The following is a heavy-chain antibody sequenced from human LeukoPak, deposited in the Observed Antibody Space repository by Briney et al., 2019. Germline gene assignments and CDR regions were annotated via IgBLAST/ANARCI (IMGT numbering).Heavy chain of an antibody. V-gene: IGHV3-23*01. D-gene: IGHD2-2*01. CDR3: AKVTVPAATQMVPFDY. CDR1: GFTFSSYA. Sequence: GGSLRLSCAASGFTFSSYAMSWVRQAPGKGLEWVSAISGSGGSTYYADFVKGRFTISRDNSKNTLYLQMNSLRAEDTAVYYCAKVTVPAATQMVPFDYWGQGTLVTVSS. J-gene: IGHJ4*02. CDR2: ISGSGGST.